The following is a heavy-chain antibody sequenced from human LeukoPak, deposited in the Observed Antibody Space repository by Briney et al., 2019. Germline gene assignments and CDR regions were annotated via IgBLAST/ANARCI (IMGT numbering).Heavy chain of an antibody. CDR3: ARKSAVRKTSEFDY. Sequence: VGSVTVSCKASGYTFTGYYINWVRQAPGRGLEWMGWINPNSGGTNYPQKFQGRVTMTTDTSISTAYMKLSSLRSDDTAVYYCARKSAVRKTSEFDYWGQGTLVPVSS. CDR2: INPNSGGT. V-gene: IGHV1-2*02. J-gene: IGHJ4*02. D-gene: IGHD2-2*01. CDR1: GYTFTGYY.